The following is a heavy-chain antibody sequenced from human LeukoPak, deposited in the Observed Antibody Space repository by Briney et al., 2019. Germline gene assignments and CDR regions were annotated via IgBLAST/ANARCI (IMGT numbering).Heavy chain of an antibody. CDR2: IYYSGST. CDR1: GGSISSYY. J-gene: IGHJ4*02. CDR3: ARVSGPWAFPDY. D-gene: IGHD3-10*01. Sequence: SETLSLTCTVSGGSISSYYGSWIRQPPGKGLEWIGYIYYSGSTNYNPSLKSRVTISVDTSKNQFSLKLSSVTAAVTAVYYCARVSGPWAFPDYWGQGTLVTVSS. V-gene: IGHV4-59*01.